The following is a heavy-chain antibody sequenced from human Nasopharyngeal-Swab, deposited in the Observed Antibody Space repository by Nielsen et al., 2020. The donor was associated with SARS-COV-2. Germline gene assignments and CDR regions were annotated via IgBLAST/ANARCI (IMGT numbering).Heavy chain of an antibody. Sequence: SETLSLTCTVSGGSVSTHSHYWSWIRQPPGKGLECIGEINHSGSTNYNPSLKSRVTISVDTSKTQFSLKLSSVTAADTAVYYCARGSTMNGYYGMDVWGQGTTVTVSS. V-gene: IGHV4-61*01. J-gene: IGHJ6*02. D-gene: IGHD3-22*01. CDR1: GGSVSTHSHY. CDR2: INHSGST. CDR3: ARGSTMNGYYGMDV.